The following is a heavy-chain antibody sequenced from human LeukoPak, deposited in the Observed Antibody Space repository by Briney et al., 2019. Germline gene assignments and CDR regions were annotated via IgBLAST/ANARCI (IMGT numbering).Heavy chain of an antibody. CDR1: GGTFSSYA. V-gene: IGHV1-69*13. J-gene: IGHJ3*02. CDR2: IIPIFGTA. D-gene: IGHD3-10*01. CDR3: ARVRITMVRGVIIYDAFDI. Sequence: ASVKVSCKASGGTFSSYAISWVRQAPGQGLEWMGGIIPIFGTANYAQKFQGRVTITADESTSTAYMELSSLRSEDTAVYYCARVRITMVRGVIIYDAFDIWGQGTMVTVSS.